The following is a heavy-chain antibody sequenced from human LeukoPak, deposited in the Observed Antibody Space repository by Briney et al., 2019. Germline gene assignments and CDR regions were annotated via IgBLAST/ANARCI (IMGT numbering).Heavy chain of an antibody. D-gene: IGHD6-13*01. J-gene: IGHJ3*02. Sequence: GGSLRLSCAASGFTFSSYGMNWVRQAPGKGLEWMAYIKQDGSDKYYADSVKGRFTITRDNSKNTLYLQMNSMGAEDTAVYYCARDQGSWPVFDIWGQGTMVTVSS. CDR1: GFTFSSYG. CDR3: ARDQGSWPVFDI. CDR2: IKQDGSDK. V-gene: IGHV3-7*01.